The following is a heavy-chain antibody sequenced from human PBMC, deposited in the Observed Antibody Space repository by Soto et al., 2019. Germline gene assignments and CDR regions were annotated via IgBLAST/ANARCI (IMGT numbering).Heavy chain of an antibody. Sequence: ASVKFSCKASGDTFIKYDINWVRQATGQGLEWMGWMNPSNGNAGYAQNFRGRVTMTSNTSITTAYMELSGLRYEDTAVYYCARRKERSGPNYFDVWGQGTLVTVSS. D-gene: IGHD6-25*01. CDR2: MNPSNGNA. CDR3: ARRKERSGPNYFDV. V-gene: IGHV1-8*01. J-gene: IGHJ4*02. CDR1: GDTFIKYD.